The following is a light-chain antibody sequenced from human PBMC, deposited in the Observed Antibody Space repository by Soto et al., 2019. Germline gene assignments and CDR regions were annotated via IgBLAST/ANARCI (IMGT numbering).Light chain of an antibody. Sequence: QSALTQPPSASGSPGQSVTISCTGTSSDVGGYHYVSWYQQHPGKAPKLMIYEVSKRPSGVPDRFSGSKSGNTASLTVSGLQAEDEADYYCSSYAGSLYVFGTGTQLTVL. CDR2: EVS. V-gene: IGLV2-8*01. CDR1: SSDVGGYHY. CDR3: SSYAGSLYV. J-gene: IGLJ1*01.